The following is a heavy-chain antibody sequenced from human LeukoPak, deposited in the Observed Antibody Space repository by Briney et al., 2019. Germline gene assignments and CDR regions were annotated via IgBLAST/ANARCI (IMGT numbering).Heavy chain of an antibody. CDR3: AISRGIQLWSYFDY. CDR2: INAGNGNT. J-gene: IGHJ4*02. V-gene: IGHV1-3*01. CDR1: GYTFTSYA. D-gene: IGHD5-18*01. Sequence: ASVKVSCKASGYTFTSYAMHWVRQAPGQRLEWMGWINAGNGNTKYSQKFQGRVTITRDTSASTAYMELSSLRSEDTAVYYCAISRGIQLWSYFDYWGQGTLVTVSS.